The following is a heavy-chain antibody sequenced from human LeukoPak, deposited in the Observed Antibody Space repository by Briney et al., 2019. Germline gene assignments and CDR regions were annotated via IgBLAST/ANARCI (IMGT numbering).Heavy chain of an antibody. Sequence: GGSLRLSCVASGFTFSSYAMSWVRQAPGKGLEWVSAISGGGGSTYYADSVKGRFTISRDNSKNTLYLQMNSLRAEDTAVYYCAKDSALLWFGEPYDAFDIWGQGTMVTVSS. CDR1: GFTFSSYA. CDR3: AKDSALLWFGEPYDAFDI. V-gene: IGHV3-23*01. D-gene: IGHD3-10*01. J-gene: IGHJ3*02. CDR2: ISGGGGST.